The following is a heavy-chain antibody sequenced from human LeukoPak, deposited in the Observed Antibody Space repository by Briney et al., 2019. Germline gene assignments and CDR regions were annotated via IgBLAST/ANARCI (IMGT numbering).Heavy chain of an antibody. Sequence: PGGSLRLSCAASGFTFSSYGMHWVRQAPGKGLEWVAFIRYDGSNKYYADSVKGRFTISRDNSKNTLYLQTNSLRAEDTAVYYCARRTSEMNYLDYWGQGTLVTVSS. V-gene: IGHV3-30*02. CDR1: GFTFSSYG. CDR3: ARRTSEMNYLDY. J-gene: IGHJ4*02. CDR2: IRYDGSNK. D-gene: IGHD1-1*01.